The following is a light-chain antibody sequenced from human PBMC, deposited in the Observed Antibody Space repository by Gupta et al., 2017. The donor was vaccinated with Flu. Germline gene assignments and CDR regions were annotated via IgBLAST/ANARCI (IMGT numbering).Light chain of an antibody. CDR3: SSYTDSSTLYLV. J-gene: IGLJ2*01. V-gene: IGLV2-14*04. CDR1: SDVGGYNC. CDR2: DVS. Sequence: SDVGGYNCVSWYQQHPGEAPKLIIYDVSDRPSGVSNRFSGSKSGKTASLTITGLQPEDEGNYYCSSYTDSSTLYLVFGGGTRLAVL.